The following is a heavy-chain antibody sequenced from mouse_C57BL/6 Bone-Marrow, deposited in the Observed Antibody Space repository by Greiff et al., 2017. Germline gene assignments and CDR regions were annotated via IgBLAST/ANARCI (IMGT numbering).Heavy chain of an antibody. CDR2: IDPENGDT. D-gene: IGHD2-2*01. CDR1: GFNIKDDY. Sequence: VQLQQSGAELVRPGASVKLSCTASGFNIKDDYMHWVKQRPEQGLEWIGWIDPENGDTEYASKFQGKGTITADTSSNTAYLQLSSLTSEVTAVYYCTTIYYGYALFAYWGQGTLVTVSA. CDR3: TTIYYGYALFAY. V-gene: IGHV14-4*01. J-gene: IGHJ3*01.